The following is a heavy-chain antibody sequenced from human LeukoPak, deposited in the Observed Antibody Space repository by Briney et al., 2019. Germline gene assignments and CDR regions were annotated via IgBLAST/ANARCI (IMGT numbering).Heavy chain of an antibody. D-gene: IGHD3-22*01. J-gene: IGHJ6*03. V-gene: IGHV3-23*01. CDR3: AKGIIVVIRYYYMGV. Sequence: GSLRPSCAASGFTFSSYAMSWVRQAPGKGLEWVSAISGSGGSTYYADSVKGRFTISRDNSKNTLYLQMNSLRAEDTAVYYCAKGIIVVIRYYYMGVWGKGTTVTVSS. CDR2: ISGSGGST. CDR1: GFTFSSYA.